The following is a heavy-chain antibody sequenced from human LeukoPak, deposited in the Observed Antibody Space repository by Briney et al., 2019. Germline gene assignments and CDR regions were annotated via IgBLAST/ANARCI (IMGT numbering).Heavy chain of an antibody. CDR3: ARRVASSPYFEY. D-gene: IGHD2-15*01. CDR2: IYPGDSDT. Sequence: GESLKISCQGSGYSSTNYWIAWVRQVPGKGMEWMGIIYPGDSDTRYSPSFQGQVTISADKSINSAYLQWSSLKASDTAMYYCARRVASSPYFEYWGQGTLVTVSS. J-gene: IGHJ4*02. CDR1: GYSSTNYW. V-gene: IGHV5-51*01.